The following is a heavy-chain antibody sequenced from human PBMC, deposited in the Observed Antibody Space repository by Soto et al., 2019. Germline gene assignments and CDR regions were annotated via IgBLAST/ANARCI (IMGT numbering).Heavy chain of an antibody. CDR2: ISSSSSYI. D-gene: IGHD4-4*01. Sequence: GGSLRLSCAASGFTFSSYSMNWVRQAPGKGLEWVSSISSSSSYIYYADSVKGRFTISRDNAKNSLYLQMNSLRAEDTAVYYCARLSMGLYDYSNYDFDYWGQGTLVTVSS. V-gene: IGHV3-21*01. CDR1: GFTFSSYS. J-gene: IGHJ4*02. CDR3: ARLSMGLYDYSNYDFDY.